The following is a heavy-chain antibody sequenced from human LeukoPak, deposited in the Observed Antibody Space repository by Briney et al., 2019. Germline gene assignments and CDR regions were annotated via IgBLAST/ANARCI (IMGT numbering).Heavy chain of an antibody. J-gene: IGHJ4*02. D-gene: IGHD2-15*01. CDR2: MNPNSGYT. V-gene: IGHV1-8*03. Sequence: ASVKVSCKTSGYTFTSLDINWVRQATGQGLEWMGWMNPNSGYTGYAQQFQGRVTITRNTSISTVYMELTSLRSEDTAVYYCARVDGSPDYWGRGTLVTVSS. CDR1: GYTFTSLD. CDR3: ARVDGSPDY.